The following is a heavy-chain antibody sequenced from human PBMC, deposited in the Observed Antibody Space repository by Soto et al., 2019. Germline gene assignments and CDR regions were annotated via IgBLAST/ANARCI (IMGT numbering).Heavy chain of an antibody. J-gene: IGHJ4*02. CDR1: SAPITKYY. Sequence: SETLSLTCTVSSAPITKYYWGWVRQAPGRGLEWIGITHHSGSISYSPSLKSRVTISVDTSKNQFSLKLTSVTAADTAVYYCAGSYGDDYWGQGTLVTVSS. V-gene: IGHV4-4*08. D-gene: IGHD1-26*01. CDR3: AGSYGDDY. CDR2: THHSGSI.